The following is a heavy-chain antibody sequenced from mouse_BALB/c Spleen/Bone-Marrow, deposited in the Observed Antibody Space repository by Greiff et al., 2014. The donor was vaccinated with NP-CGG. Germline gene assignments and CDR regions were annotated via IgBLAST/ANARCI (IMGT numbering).Heavy chain of an antibody. CDR3: AGLNYYGNLFV. CDR2: INPDSSTI. D-gene: IGHD1-1*01. V-gene: IGHV4-1*02. CDR1: RFDFSRYW. J-gene: IGHJ1*01. Sequence: DVQLVESGGGLVQPGGSLKLSCAASRFDFSRYWMSWVRQAPGKGLEWIGEINPDSSTINYTPSLKDKFIISRDNAKNTLYLQMSKVRSEDTALYYCAGLNYYGNLFVWGAGTTVTVSS.